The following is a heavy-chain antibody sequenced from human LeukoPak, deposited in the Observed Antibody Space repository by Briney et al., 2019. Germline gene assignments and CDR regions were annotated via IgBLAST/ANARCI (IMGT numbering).Heavy chain of an antibody. Sequence: SQTLSLTCAISGDSVSSNGAAWNWIRQSPSRGLEWLGRTYYRSKWYNDYAVSVKSRITINPDTSKNQFSLQLNSVTPEDTAVYYRARDLSPHSSVPYYFDYWGQGTLVTVSS. J-gene: IGHJ4*02. CDR3: ARDLSPHSSVPYYFDY. D-gene: IGHD6-19*01. CDR2: TYYRSKWYN. CDR1: GDSVSSNGAA. V-gene: IGHV6-1*01.